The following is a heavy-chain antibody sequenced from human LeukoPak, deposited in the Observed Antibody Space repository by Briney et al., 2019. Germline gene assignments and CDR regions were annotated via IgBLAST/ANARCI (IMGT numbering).Heavy chain of an antibody. V-gene: IGHV1-2*02. CDR1: GYTFTGYY. Sequence: ASVKVSCKASGYTFTGYYMHWVRQAPGQGLAWMGWINPDSGATNYAQRFQGRVTMTRDTSISTAYMELSRLRSDDTALYYCARSEMADYWGQGTLVTVSS. CDR3: ARSEMADY. D-gene: IGHD1-14*01. J-gene: IGHJ4*02. CDR2: INPDSGAT.